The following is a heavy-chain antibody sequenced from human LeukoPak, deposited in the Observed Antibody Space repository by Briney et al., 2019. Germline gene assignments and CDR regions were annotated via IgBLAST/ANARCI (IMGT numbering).Heavy chain of an antibody. D-gene: IGHD3-22*01. CDR2: IYYSGST. V-gene: IGHV4-39*01. Sequence: PSETLSLTCTVSGGSISSSSYCWGWIRQPPGKGLEWIGSIYYSGSTYYNPSRKSRVTISVDTSKNQFSLKLSSVTAADTAVYYCARHDSSGPYNAFDIWGQGTMVTVSS. CDR3: ARHDSSGPYNAFDI. CDR1: GGSISSSSYC. J-gene: IGHJ3*02.